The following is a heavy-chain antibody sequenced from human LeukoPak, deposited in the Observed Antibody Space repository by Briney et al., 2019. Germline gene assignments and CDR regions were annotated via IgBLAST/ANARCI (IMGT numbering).Heavy chain of an antibody. CDR3: ARENVVVAGTEYYYGMDV. Sequence: PGGSLRLSCAASGFTFSDYYMSWIRQAPGKGLEWVSYISSSCSTIYYADSVKGRFTISRDNAKNSLYLQMNSLRAEDTAVYYCARENVVVAGTEYYYGMDVWGQGTTVTVSS. D-gene: IGHD2-15*01. CDR2: ISSSCSTI. J-gene: IGHJ6*02. V-gene: IGHV3-11*01. CDR1: GFTFSDYY.